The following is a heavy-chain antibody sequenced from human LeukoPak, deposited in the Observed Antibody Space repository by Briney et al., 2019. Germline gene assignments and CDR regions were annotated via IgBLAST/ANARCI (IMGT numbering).Heavy chain of an antibody. D-gene: IGHD5-18*01. V-gene: IGHV4-59*01. J-gene: IGHJ4*02. CDR3: ARDNIDSYGPYFDY. CDR1: GGSISSYY. Sequence: KPSETLSLTCTVSGGSISSYYWSWIRQPPGKGLEWIGYIYYSGSTNYNPSLKSRVTISVDTSKNQFSLKLSSVTAADTAVYYCARDNIDSYGPYFDYWGQGTLVTVSS. CDR2: IYYSGST.